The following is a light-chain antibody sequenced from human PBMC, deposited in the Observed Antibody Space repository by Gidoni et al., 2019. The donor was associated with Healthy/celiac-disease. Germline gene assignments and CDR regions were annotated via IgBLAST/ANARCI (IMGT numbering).Light chain of an antibody. CDR2: DAS. V-gene: IGKV3-11*01. CDR1: QSVSSD. J-gene: IGKJ3*01. Sequence: IVLTQSPATLSLSPGERATPSCSASQSVSSDLAWYQQKPGQAPRTLIYDASNRATGIPARFSGSGSGTDFTLTISSLEPEDFAVYDCQQRSNWPRTFXPXTKVDIK. CDR3: QQRSNWPRT.